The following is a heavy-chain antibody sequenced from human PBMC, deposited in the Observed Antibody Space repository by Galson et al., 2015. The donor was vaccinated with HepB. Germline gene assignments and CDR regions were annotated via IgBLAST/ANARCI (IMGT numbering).Heavy chain of an antibody. CDR3: ARDREAPWFGELWGGMDV. V-gene: IGHV3-23*01. Sequence: SLRLSCAASGFTFSSYAMSWVRQAPGKGLEWVSAISGSGGSTYYADSVKGRFTISRDNSKNTLYLQMNSLRAEDTAVYYCARDREAPWFGELWGGMDVWGQGTTVTVSS. J-gene: IGHJ6*02. CDR2: ISGSGGST. D-gene: IGHD3-10*01. CDR1: GFTFSSYA.